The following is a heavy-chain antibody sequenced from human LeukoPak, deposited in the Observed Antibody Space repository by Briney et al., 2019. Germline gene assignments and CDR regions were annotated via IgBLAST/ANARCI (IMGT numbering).Heavy chain of an antibody. D-gene: IGHD2/OR15-2a*01. J-gene: IGHJ4*02. V-gene: IGHV1-46*01. Sequence: ASVKVSCKASRYTFTSYYIHWVRQAPGQGLEWMGIINPSIGSTIYSQKFQGRVTMTRDTSTSTVYMELSSLKSEDTAVFYCAISGDYFRPFDYWGQGTLVSVSS. CDR3: AISGDYFRPFDY. CDR2: INPSIGST. CDR1: RYTFTSYY.